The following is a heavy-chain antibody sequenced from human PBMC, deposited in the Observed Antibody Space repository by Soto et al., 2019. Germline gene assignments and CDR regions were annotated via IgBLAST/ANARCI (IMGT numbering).Heavy chain of an antibody. CDR1: GYTFSRYG. D-gene: IGHD2-8*01. CDR2: VSGYNGDT. V-gene: IGHV1-18*01. Sequence: QGQLVQSGPEVKKPGASVKVSCKASGYTFSRYGISWVRQAPGQGLEWMGWVSGYNGDTKYAQKVQGRVTMTIDTSIYAAYMELRILTSDDTAIYYCAKNGQPPYYYYGMDVWGQGSTVTGSS. CDR3: AKNGQPPYYYYGMDV. J-gene: IGHJ6*02.